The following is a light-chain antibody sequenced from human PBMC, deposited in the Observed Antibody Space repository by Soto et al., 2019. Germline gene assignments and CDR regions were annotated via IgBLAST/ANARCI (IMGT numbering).Light chain of an antibody. CDR2: GAS. Sequence: EIVMTQSPATLPVSPWERATRACRASQSVSSNLAWYQQKPGQAPRLLIYGASTRATGIPARFSGSGSGTEFTLTISSLQSEDFAVYYCQQYNNWPLTFGGGTKVDI. V-gene: IGKV3-15*01. CDR3: QQYNNWPLT. CDR1: QSVSSN. J-gene: IGKJ4*01.